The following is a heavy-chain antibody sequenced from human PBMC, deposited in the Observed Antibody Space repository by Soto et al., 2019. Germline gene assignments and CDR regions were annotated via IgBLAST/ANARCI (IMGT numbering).Heavy chain of an antibody. D-gene: IGHD1-26*01. CDR3: ARDPRWELPYSFDY. CDR2: INHSGSP. V-gene: IGHV4-34*01. Sequence: SETLSLTCAVYGGSFSGYYWTWIRQPPGKGLEWIGEINHSGSPNYNPSLKSRVTISVDTSKNQFSLKLSSVTAADTAVYYCARDPRWELPYSFDYWGQGTLVTVSS. J-gene: IGHJ4*02. CDR1: GGSFSGYY.